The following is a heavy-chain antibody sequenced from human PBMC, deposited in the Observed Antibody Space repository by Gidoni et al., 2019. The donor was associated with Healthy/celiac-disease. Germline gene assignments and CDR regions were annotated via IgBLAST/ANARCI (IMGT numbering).Heavy chain of an antibody. V-gene: IGHV3-33*01. D-gene: IGHD4-17*01. CDR2: IWYDGSNK. Sequence: QVQLVESGGGVVQPGRSLRLSCAASGFTFSSYGMHWVRQAPGKGLEWVSVIWYDGSNKYYSDSVKGRFTISRDNSKNTLYLQMNSLRAEDTAVYYCATADYGGNSLFDYWGQGTLVTVSS. J-gene: IGHJ4*02. CDR1: GFTFSSYG. CDR3: ATADYGGNSLFDY.